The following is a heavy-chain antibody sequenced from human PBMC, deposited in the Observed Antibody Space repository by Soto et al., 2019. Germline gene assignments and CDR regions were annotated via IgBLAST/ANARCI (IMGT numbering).Heavy chain of an antibody. CDR1: GYTFTSYA. D-gene: IGHD3-3*01. CDR3: ARERITIFGVVIDQYGMDV. V-gene: IGHV1-3*01. CDR2: INAGNGNT. J-gene: IGHJ6*02. Sequence: ASVKVSCKASGYTFTSYAMHWVRQAPGQRREWLGWINAGNGNTKYSQKFQGRVTMTRDTSASTAYMELSSLRSEDTAVYYCARERITIFGVVIDQYGMDVWGQGTTVTVSS.